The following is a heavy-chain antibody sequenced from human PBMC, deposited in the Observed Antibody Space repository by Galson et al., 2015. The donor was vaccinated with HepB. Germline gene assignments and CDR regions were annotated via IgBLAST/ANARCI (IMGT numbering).Heavy chain of an antibody. CDR1: GFTFSSYG. J-gene: IGHJ3*02. V-gene: IGHV3-33*01. CDR2: IWFDGNYE. D-gene: IGHD3-22*01. Sequence: SLRLSCAASGFTFSSYGMHWVRQAPGMGLEWVALIWFDGNYEYYADSAKGRFTISRDNSRNTLYLQMNSLRADDTAVYYCVRGLYYDSPGAFDIWGQGTVVTVSS. CDR3: VRGLYYDSPGAFDI.